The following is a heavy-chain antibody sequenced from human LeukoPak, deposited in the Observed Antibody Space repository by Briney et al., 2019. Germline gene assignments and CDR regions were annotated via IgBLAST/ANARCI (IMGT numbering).Heavy chain of an antibody. CDR3: ARDGGIWFGELKTPYYFDY. V-gene: IGHV3-48*03. Sequence: PGGSLRLSCAASGFTFSSYEMNWVRQAPGKGLEWVSYISSSGSTIYYADSVKGRFTISRDNAKNSLYLQMNSLRAEDTAGYYCARDGGIWFGELKTPYYFDYWGQGTLVTVSS. J-gene: IGHJ4*02. D-gene: IGHD3-10*01. CDR1: GFTFSSYE. CDR2: ISSSGSTI.